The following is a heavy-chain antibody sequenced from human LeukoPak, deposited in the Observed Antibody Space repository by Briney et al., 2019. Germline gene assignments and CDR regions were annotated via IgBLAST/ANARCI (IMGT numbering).Heavy chain of an antibody. Sequence: SETLSLTCTVSGGSISSYYWNWIRQPAGEGLEWIGRVYSSGTTNYNPSLQSRVTMSVDSSKNGFSLKLNSVTAADTAVYYCARGRYCTTTSCTYWYFDLWGRGTLVTVSP. CDR1: GGSISSYY. J-gene: IGHJ2*01. CDR2: VYSSGTT. CDR3: ARGRYCTTTSCTYWYFDL. D-gene: IGHD2-2*01. V-gene: IGHV4-4*07.